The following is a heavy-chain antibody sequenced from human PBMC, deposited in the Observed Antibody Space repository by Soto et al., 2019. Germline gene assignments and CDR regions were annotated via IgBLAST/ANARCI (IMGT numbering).Heavy chain of an antibody. CDR3: ARLGQLYFDY. J-gene: IGHJ4*02. CDR1: GFTFSSYA. D-gene: IGHD1-1*01. Sequence: QVQLVESGGGVVQPGRSLRLSCAASGFTFSSYAMHWVRQAPGKGLEWVAVISYDGSNKYYADSVKGRFTISRDNSKNTLYLQMNSLRAEDTAVYYCARLGQLYFDYWGQGTLVTVSS. V-gene: IGHV3-30-3*01. CDR2: ISYDGSNK.